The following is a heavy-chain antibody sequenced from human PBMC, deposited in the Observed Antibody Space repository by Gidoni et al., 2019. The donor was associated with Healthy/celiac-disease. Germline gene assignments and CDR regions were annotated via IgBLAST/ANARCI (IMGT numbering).Heavy chain of an antibody. D-gene: IGHD5-18*01. CDR3: ATGTDTATAGY. V-gene: IGHV3-43*01. J-gene: IGHJ4*02. CDR1: GFTFDEYT. CDR2: ISWDGDST. Sequence: EVQLVESGGVVVQPGGYLRLSCAASGFTFDEYTMHWVRQAPGKGLEWVSLISWDGDSTYYADSVKGRFTISRDNSKNSLYLQMNRLRTEDTALYYCATGTDTATAGYWGQGTLVTVSS.